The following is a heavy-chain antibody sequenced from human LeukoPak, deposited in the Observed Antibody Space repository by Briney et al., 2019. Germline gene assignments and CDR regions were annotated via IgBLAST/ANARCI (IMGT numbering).Heavy chain of an antibody. CDR2: IYHGGDT. V-gene: IGHV3-66*01. J-gene: IGHJ4*02. Sequence: GGSLRLSCVASGFTVSSNYMNWVRQAPGKGLEWVSVIYHGGDTYYADSVKGRFTISRDNSRNTLYLQMNSLRVEDTAVYYCARDRGAYYYETGYWGQGTLVTVSS. CDR3: ARDRGAYYYETGY. CDR1: GFTVSSNY. D-gene: IGHD3-22*01.